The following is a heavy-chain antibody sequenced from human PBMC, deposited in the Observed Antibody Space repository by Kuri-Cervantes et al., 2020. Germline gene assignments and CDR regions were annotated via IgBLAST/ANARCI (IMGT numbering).Heavy chain of an antibody. Sequence: GGSLRLSCTVSGGSISSGNYYWGWIRQAPGKGLEWVAVISYDGSNKYYADSVKGRFTISRDNSKNTLYLQMNSLRAEDTAVYYCARALEPYYNYYDMDVWGKGTTVTVSS. V-gene: IGHV3-30-3*01. D-gene: IGHD1-1*01. CDR2: ISYDGSNK. CDR3: ARALEPYYNYYDMDV. J-gene: IGHJ6*03. CDR1: GGSISSGN.